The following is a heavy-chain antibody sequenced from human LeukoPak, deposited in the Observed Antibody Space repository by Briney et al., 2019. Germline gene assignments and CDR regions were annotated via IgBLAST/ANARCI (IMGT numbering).Heavy chain of an antibody. CDR1: GGSISSYY. V-gene: IGHV4-4*07. Sequence: PSETLSLTCTVSGGSISSYYWSWIRQPAGKGLEWIGRIYTSGSTNYNPSLKSRVTMSVDTSKNQFSLKLSSVTAADTAVYYCAREVYYYDSSGYYHDYWGQGTLATVSS. J-gene: IGHJ4*02. CDR2: IYTSGST. CDR3: AREVYYYDSSGYYHDY. D-gene: IGHD3-22*01.